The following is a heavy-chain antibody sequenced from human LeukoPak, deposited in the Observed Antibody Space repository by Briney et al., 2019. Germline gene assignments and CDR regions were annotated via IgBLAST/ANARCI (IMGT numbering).Heavy chain of an antibody. J-gene: IGHJ4*02. D-gene: IGHD4-17*01. CDR1: GGSFSGYY. Sequence: PSETLSLTCAVYGGSFSGYYWSWIRQPPGEGLEWIGEINHSGSTNYNPSLKSRVTISVDTSKNQFSLKLSSVTAADTAVYYCARYGGLRSDYWGQGTLVTVSS. CDR3: ARYGGLRSDY. CDR2: INHSGST. V-gene: IGHV4-34*01.